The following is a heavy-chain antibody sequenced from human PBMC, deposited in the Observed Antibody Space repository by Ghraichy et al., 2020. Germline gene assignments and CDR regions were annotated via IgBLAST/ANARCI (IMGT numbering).Heavy chain of an antibody. J-gene: IGHJ4*02. D-gene: IGHD3-16*02. Sequence: SETLSLTCAVYGGSFSGYYWSWIRQPPGKGLEWIGEINHSGSTNYNPSLKSRVTISVDTSKNQFSLKLSSVTAADTAVYYCARVRSIYDYVWGSYRYYYFDYWGQGTLVTVSS. CDR1: GGSFSGYY. CDR2: INHSGST. V-gene: IGHV4-34*01. CDR3: ARVRSIYDYVWGSYRYYYFDY.